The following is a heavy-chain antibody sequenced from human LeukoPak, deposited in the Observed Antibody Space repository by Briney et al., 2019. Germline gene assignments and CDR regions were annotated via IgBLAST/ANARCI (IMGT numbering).Heavy chain of an antibody. J-gene: IGHJ4*02. CDR1: GFTFSSYG. V-gene: IGHV3-30*18. Sequence: PGGSLRLSCAASGFTFSSYGMHWVRQAPGKGLEWVAVISYDGSNKYYADSVKGRFTISRDNSKNTLYLQMNSLRAEDTAVYYCAKFSLGYDSSGYYAPESIDYWGQGTLVTVSS. CDR2: ISYDGSNK. D-gene: IGHD3-22*01. CDR3: AKFSLGYDSSGYYAPESIDY.